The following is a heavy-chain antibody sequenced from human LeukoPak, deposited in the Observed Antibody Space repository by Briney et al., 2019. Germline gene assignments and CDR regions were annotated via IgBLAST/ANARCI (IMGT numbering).Heavy chain of an antibody. J-gene: IGHJ1*01. CDR2: ISGSGGTT. V-gene: IGHV3-23*01. D-gene: IGHD3-16*01. CDR3: AKDFRRLWP. Sequence: GGSLRLSCAASGSTFSTYAMNWVRQAPGKGLEWVSGISGSGGTTYYADSVKGRFTISRDNSKNTLYLQMNSLRAEDTAIYYCAKDFRRLWPWGQGTLVTVSS. CDR1: GSTFSTYA.